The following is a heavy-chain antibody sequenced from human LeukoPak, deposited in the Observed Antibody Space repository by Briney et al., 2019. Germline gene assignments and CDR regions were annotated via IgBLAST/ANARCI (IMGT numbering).Heavy chain of an antibody. Sequence: ASVKVSCKASGYTFTGYYMHWVRQAPGQGLEWMGWINPNSGGTNYAQKFQGRVTMTRDTSISTAYMELSRLRSDDTAVYYCARVVVTVTSHNWFDPRGQGTLVTVSS. CDR3: ARVVVTVTSHNWFDP. CDR1: GYTFTGYY. CDR2: INPNSGGT. V-gene: IGHV1-2*02. J-gene: IGHJ5*02. D-gene: IGHD4-17*01.